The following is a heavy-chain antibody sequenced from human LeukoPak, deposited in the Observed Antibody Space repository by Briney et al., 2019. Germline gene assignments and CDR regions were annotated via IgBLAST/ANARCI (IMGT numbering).Heavy chain of an antibody. V-gene: IGHV3-11*01. D-gene: IGHD6-13*01. J-gene: IGHJ4*02. CDR1: GFTFSDYY. CDR3: ARGRSSSWYDLYYFDY. Sequence: GGSLRLSCAASGFTFSDYYMSWIRQAPGKGLEWVSYISSSGSTIYYADSVKGRFTISRDNAKNSLYLQMNSLRAEDTAVYYCARGRSSSWYDLYYFDYWGQGTLVTVFS. CDR2: ISSSGSTI.